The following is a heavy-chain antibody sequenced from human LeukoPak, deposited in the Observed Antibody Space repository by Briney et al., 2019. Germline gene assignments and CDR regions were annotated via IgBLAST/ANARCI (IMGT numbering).Heavy chain of an antibody. J-gene: IGHJ4*02. V-gene: IGHV1-18*01. D-gene: IGHD6-6*01. CDR2: ISAYNGNT. CDR3: ARDSSIAARPSVY. Sequence: XXKAXGYTFTSYGIXWVRQAPGQGLEXMGWISAYNGNTNYAQKLQGRVTMTTDTSTSTAYMELRSLRSDDTAVYYCARDSSIAARPSVYWGQGTLVTVSS. CDR1: GYTFTSYG.